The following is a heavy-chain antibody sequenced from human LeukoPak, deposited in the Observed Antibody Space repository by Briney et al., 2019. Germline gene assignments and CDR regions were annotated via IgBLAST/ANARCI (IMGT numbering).Heavy chain of an antibody. J-gene: IGHJ4*02. CDR2: ISSSSSTI. CDR3: ASTYYSSSWYPSS. CDR1: GFTFSSYA. V-gene: IGHV3-48*02. Sequence: GGSLRLSCAASGFTFSSYAMNWVRQAPGKGLEWVSYISSSSSTIYYADSVKGRFTISRDNAKNSLYLQMNSLRDEDTAVYYCASTYYSSSWYPSSWGQGTLVTVSS. D-gene: IGHD6-13*01.